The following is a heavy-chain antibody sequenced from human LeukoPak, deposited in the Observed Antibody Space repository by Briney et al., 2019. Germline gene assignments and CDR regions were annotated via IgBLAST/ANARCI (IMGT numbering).Heavy chain of an antibody. V-gene: IGHV1-69*06. Sequence: GASVKVSCKASGDTFSSYAVSWIRQAPGQGLEWMATIHPMSGTTKSRQKFQARVTITADTSTGTVHMDLSSLRSEDTAMYYCARVGANYYDSDGYWIGAFEIWGQGTMLIVSP. D-gene: IGHD2-21*01. CDR3: ARVGANYYDSDGYWIGAFEI. CDR1: GDTFSSYA. J-gene: IGHJ3*02. CDR2: IHPMSGTT.